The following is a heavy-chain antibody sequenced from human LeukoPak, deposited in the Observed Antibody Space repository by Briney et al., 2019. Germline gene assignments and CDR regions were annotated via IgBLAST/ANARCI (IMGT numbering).Heavy chain of an antibody. CDR2: ISGSGGST. V-gene: IGHV3-23*01. CDR1: GFTFSSYS. CDR3: AKVPAAYNWFDP. J-gene: IGHJ5*02. Sequence: GGSLRLSCAASGFTFSSYSMNWVRQAPGKGLEWVSAISGSGGSTYYADSVKGRFTISRDNSKNTLYLQMNSLRAEDTAVYYCAKVPAAYNWFDPWGQGTLVTVSS. D-gene: IGHD2-2*01.